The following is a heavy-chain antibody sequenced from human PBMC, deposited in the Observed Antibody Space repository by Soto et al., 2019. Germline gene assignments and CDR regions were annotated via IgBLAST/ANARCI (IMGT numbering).Heavy chain of an antibody. CDR1: GFTFSSYA. V-gene: IGHV3-23*01. D-gene: IGHD6-19*01. J-gene: IGHJ6*02. CDR3: AKDKVDGSGWSDYPDGVYYYYYYGMDV. Sequence: GGSLRLSCAASGFTFSSYAMSWVRQAPGKGLEWVSAISGSGGSTYYADSVKGRFTISRDNSRNTLYLQMNSLRAEDTAVYYCAKDKVDGSGWSDYPDGVYYYYYYGMDVWGQGTTVTVSS. CDR2: ISGSGGST.